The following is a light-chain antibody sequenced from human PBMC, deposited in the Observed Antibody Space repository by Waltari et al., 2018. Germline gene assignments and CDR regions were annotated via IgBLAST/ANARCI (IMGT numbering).Light chain of an antibody. CDR3: QQYNNWPLT. CDR1: QSVSSD. J-gene: IGKJ4*01. V-gene: IGKV3-15*01. CDR2: GAS. Sequence: ETVMTQSPPTLSVSPGERATLPCRASQSVSSDLAWYQQKPGQAPRLLIYGASTRATGIPSRCSGSGSGSEFTLSNSRLTSEDFAVYYCQQYNNWPLTIGGGIKV.